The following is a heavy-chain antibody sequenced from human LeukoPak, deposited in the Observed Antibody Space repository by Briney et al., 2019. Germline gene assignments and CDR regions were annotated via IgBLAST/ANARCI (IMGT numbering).Heavy chain of an antibody. J-gene: IGHJ4*02. CDR3: AKRGVVIRVILVGFHKEAYYFDS. D-gene: IGHD3-22*01. CDR2: ISGSGGNT. Sequence: GGSLRLSCAVSGITLSNYGMSWVRQAPGKGLEWVSGISGSGGNTYYADSVKGRFTISRDNSKNTLYLQMNSLRAEDTAVYFCAKRGVVIRVILVGFHKEAYYFDSWGQGALVTVSS. CDR1: GITLSNYG. V-gene: IGHV3-23*01.